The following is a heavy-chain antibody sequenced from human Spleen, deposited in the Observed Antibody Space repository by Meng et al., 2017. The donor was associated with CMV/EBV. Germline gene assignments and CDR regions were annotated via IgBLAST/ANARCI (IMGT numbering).Heavy chain of an antibody. Sequence: SETLSLTCSVSGVSISSSSYYWGWIRQPPGKGLEWIGSMYYSGSTDYNPSLKSRITISLNTSKNQFSLKLTSVTAADTAVYYCARGGYCSSTSCYSLDYWGQGTLVTVSS. CDR2: MYYSGST. CDR3: ARGGYCSSTSCYSLDY. J-gene: IGHJ4*02. V-gene: IGHV4-39*07. CDR1: GVSISSSSYY. D-gene: IGHD2-2*01.